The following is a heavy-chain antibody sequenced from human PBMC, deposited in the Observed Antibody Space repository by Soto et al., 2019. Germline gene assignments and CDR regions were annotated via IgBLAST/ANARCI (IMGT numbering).Heavy chain of an antibody. V-gene: IGHV3-21*06. J-gene: IGHJ6*02. CDR1: GFTFSSYS. CDR3: AGSGYSYYYGMDV. CDR2: ISSSSSYI. Sequence: EVHLVESGGGLVKPGGSLRLSCAASGFTFSSYSMNWVRQAPGKGLEWVSSISSSSSYIYYADSVKGRFTISRDNAKNSLYLQMNSLRAEDTAVYYCAGSGYSYYYGMDVWGQGTTVTVSS. D-gene: IGHD3-22*01.